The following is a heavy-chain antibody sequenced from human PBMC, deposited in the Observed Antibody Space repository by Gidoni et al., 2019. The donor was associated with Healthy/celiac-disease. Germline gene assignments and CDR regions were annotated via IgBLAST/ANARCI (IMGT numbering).Heavy chain of an antibody. D-gene: IGHD6-19*01. V-gene: IGHV4-39*01. J-gene: IGHJ4*02. Sequence: QLQLQESGPGLVKPSETLSLTCTVSGGSISSSSYYWGWIRQPPGKGLGWIGSIYYSGSTYYHPSLKSRVTIFVDTSKNQFSLKLGSVTAADTAVYYCAEIEAVAGTAGGYWGQGTLVTVSS. CDR1: GGSISSSSYY. CDR2: IYYSGST. CDR3: AEIEAVAGTAGGY.